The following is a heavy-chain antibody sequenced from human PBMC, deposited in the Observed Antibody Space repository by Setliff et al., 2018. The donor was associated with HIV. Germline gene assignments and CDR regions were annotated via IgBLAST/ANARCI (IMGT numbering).Heavy chain of an antibody. V-gene: IGHV4-59*11. CDR3: ARAYYDHLWASYRFDY. CDR1: GGSISSHY. CDR2: IYYSGST. D-gene: IGHD3-16*02. Sequence: PSETLSLTCTVSGGSISSHYWSWIRQPPGKGLEWIGSIYYSGSTNYNPSLKSRVTISVDASKNQFSLRLTSMTAADTAVYYCARAYYDHLWASYRFDYWGQGTLVTVSS. J-gene: IGHJ4*02.